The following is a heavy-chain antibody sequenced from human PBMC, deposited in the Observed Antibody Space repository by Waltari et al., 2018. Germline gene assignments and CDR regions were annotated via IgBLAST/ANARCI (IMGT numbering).Heavy chain of an antibody. CDR2: IKPDGSEK. J-gene: IGHJ4*02. CDR3: AINQY. Sequence: EVQLVEPGGGLVQPGGPLRLSCVVSGINFSNYWMNWVRQAPGKGLEWVANIKPDGSEKYYVDSVKGRLTISRDNAKNSLFLQMNSLSVDDTGVYYCAINQYWGQGTLVTVSS. V-gene: IGHV3-7*01. CDR1: GINFSNYW.